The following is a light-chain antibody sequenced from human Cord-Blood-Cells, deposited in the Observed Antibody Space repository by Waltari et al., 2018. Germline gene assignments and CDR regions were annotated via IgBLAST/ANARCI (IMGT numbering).Light chain of an antibody. Sequence: EIVLTPTPATLSLSPRERATLSCRASQSVSSSYLAGYQQKPGQAHRLLTYGASSRATGIPDRFSGSGSGTDFTLTISRLEPEDFAVYYCQQYGSSPDTFGQGTKLEIK. CDR1: QSVSSSY. J-gene: IGKJ2*01. CDR2: GAS. CDR3: QQYGSSPDT. V-gene: IGKV3-20*01.